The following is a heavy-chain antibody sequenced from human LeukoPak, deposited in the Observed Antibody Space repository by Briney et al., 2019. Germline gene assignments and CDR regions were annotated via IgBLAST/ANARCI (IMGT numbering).Heavy chain of an antibody. J-gene: IGHJ3*02. CDR3: ARAPSPYYDFWSGYSFDI. V-gene: IGHV3-53*01. CDR1: GFTVSSNY. D-gene: IGHD3-3*01. Sequence: PGGSLRLSCAASGFTVSSNYMSWVRQAPGKGLEWVSVIYSGGSTYYADSVKGRFTFSRDNSKNTLYLQMNSLRAEDTAVYYCARAPSPYYDFWSGYSFDIWGQGTMVTVSS. CDR2: IYSGGST.